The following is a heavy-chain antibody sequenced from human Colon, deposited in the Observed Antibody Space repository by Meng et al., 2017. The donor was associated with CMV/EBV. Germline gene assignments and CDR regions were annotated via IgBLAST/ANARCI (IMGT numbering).Heavy chain of an antibody. Sequence: LLCAASGFTFSSHAMTGVRQAPGEGLEWVSSIHSGEDTYYADSVKGRFIVSRDNSKNTLYLQMNSLGAEDTALYYCAQDLGYNAYAYWGQGTLVTVSS. CDR3: AQDLGYNAYAY. J-gene: IGHJ4*02. CDR1: GFTFSSHA. V-gene: IGHV3-23*03. CDR2: SIHSGEDT. D-gene: IGHD5-12*01.